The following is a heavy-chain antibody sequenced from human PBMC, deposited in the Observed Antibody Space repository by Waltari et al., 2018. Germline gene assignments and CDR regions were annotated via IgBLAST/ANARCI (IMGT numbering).Heavy chain of an antibody. Sequence: QVQLVQSGAEVKEPGASVKVSCRTSGYSFSTYGIAWVRKAPGQGLQWMGWSIADNESTEYARIVRDKVKMTADISTSTVYMELKSLRIDDTAVYYCARDGQAQADYWGQGTPVTVSS. V-gene: IGHV1-18*01. CDR1: GYSFSTYG. CDR2: SIADNEST. J-gene: IGHJ4*02. CDR3: ARDGQAQADY.